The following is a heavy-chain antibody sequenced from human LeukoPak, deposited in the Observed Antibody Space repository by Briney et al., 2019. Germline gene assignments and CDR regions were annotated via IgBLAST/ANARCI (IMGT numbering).Heavy chain of an antibody. D-gene: IGHD5-18*01. J-gene: IGHJ4*02. CDR3: ATDLGRDTAMVDY. CDR1: GYTVTELS. V-gene: IGHV1-24*01. CDR2: FDPEDGET. Sequence: ASVKVSCTVSGYTVTELSMHWVRQAPGKGLEWMGGFDPEDGETIYAQKFQGRVTMTEDTSTDTAYMELSSLRSEDTAVYYCATDLGRDTAMVDYWGQGTLVTVSS.